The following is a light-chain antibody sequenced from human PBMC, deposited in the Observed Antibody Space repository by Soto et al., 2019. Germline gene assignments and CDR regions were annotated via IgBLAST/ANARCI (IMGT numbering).Light chain of an antibody. Sequence: QSVLTQPASVSGSPGQSITISCTGPSSDVGGYNSVSWYQHHPGKAPKLMIYEVSNRPSGVSNRFSGSKSGNTASLIISGLQAEDEADYYCQAWDSSTWVFGGGTKLTVL. CDR2: EVS. CDR3: QAWDSSTWV. V-gene: IGLV2-14*01. CDR1: SSDVGGYNS. J-gene: IGLJ3*02.